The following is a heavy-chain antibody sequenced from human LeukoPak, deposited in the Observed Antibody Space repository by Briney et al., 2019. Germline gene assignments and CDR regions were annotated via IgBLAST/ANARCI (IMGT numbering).Heavy chain of an antibody. CDR2: ISGSGGST. Sequence: GGSLRLSCAASGFTFSSYAMSWVRQAPGKGLEWVSAISGSGGSTYYADSVKGRFTISRDNSKNTLYLQMNSLRAEDTAVYYCAGSAYDILTGYYPPGAFDIWGQGTMVTVSS. V-gene: IGHV3-23*01. J-gene: IGHJ3*02. D-gene: IGHD3-9*01. CDR1: GFTFSSYA. CDR3: AGSAYDILTGYYPPGAFDI.